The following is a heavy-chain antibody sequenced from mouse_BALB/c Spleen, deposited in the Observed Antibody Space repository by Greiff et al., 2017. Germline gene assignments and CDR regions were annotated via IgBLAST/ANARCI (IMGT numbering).Heavy chain of an antibody. V-gene: IGHV2-9*02. D-gene: IGHD2-10*02. CDR3: ARGGYGNYNAMDY. Sequence: VQRVESGPGLVAPSQSLSITCTVSGFSLTSYGVHWVRQPPGKGLEWLGVIWAGGSTNYNSALMSRLSISKDNSKSQVFLKMNSLQTDDTAMYYCARGGYGNYNAMDYWGQGTSVTVSS. CDR1: GFSLTSYG. J-gene: IGHJ4*01. CDR2: IWAGGST.